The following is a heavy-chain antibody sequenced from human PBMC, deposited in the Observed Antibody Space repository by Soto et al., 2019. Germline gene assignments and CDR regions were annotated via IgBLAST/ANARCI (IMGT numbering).Heavy chain of an antibody. CDR2: TYYNGNA. Sequence: SETLSLTCNVSGGSIDRSNYYWDWLRQPPGKGLEWIGTTYYNGNAYYNPSLRSRVSMSVDTSKNQFSLELISVTAADTAVYYCARHFVAVVIKGWGYWGQGKLVTVS. D-gene: IGHD3-10*01. J-gene: IGHJ4*02. V-gene: IGHV4-39*01. CDR3: ARHFVAVVIKGWGY. CDR1: GGSIDRSNYY.